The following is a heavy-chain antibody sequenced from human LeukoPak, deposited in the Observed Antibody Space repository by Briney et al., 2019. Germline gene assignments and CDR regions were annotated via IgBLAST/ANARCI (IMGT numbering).Heavy chain of an antibody. Sequence: PGGSLRHSCAPSGFTFSSYAMSWVRQAPGKGLEWVSAICGSGGSTYYADSVKRRFTISRDNSKNTLYLQKIRLRAEDTAVYYFAKTSVDSSSWYEDAFDIWGQGTMVTVSS. V-gene: IGHV3-23*01. CDR3: AKTSVDSSSWYEDAFDI. D-gene: IGHD6-13*01. CDR1: GFTFSSYA. CDR2: ICGSGGST. J-gene: IGHJ3*02.